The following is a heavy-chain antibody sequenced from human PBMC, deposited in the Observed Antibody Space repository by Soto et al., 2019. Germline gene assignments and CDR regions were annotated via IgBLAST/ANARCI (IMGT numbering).Heavy chain of an antibody. CDR1: GGSSSSSY. J-gene: IGHJ4*02. D-gene: IGHD3-16*01. CDR3: ARQMIY. CDR2: IYDSGST. V-gene: IGHV4-59*08. Sequence: SETLSLTCTVSGGSSSSSYWSWIRQPPGKGLEWIGYIYDSGSTYYNSSLKSRVTISVDTSKNQFSLKLRSVTAADTAFFYCARQMIYGGQGTPVTVSS.